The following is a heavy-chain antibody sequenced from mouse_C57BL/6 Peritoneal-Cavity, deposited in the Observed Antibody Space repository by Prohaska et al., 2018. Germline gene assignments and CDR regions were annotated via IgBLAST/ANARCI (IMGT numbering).Heavy chain of an antibody. CDR1: GYTFTAYY. CDR3: ARDYDYDGTWFAY. J-gene: IGHJ3*01. Sequence: QVQLQQSGPELVKPGASVNISCKASGYTFTAYYLNWVKQRPGQGLEWIGWIFPGSGSTYYNEKFKGKATLTVDKSSSTAYMLLSSLTSEDSAVYFCARDYDYDGTWFAYWGQGTLVTVSA. D-gene: IGHD2-4*01. V-gene: IGHV1-75*01. CDR2: IFPGSGST.